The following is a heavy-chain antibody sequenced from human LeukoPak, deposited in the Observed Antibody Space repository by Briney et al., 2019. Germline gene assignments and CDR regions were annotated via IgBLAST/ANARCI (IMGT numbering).Heavy chain of an antibody. D-gene: IGHD2-2*01. V-gene: IGHV1-24*01. CDR1: GYTLTELS. CDR3: ATDRVCSSTSCLHYYCYGMDV. Sequence: GASVKVSCKVSGYTLTELSMHWVRQAPGKGLEWMGGFDPEDGETIYAQRFQGRVTMTKDTSTDTAYMELSSLRSEDTAVYYCATDRVCSSTSCLHYYCYGMDVWGQGTTVTVSS. J-gene: IGHJ6*02. CDR2: FDPEDGET.